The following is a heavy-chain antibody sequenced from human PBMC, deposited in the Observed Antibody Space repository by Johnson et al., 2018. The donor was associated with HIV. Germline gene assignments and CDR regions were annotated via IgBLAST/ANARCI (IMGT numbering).Heavy chain of an antibody. CDR2: ISYDGSSK. CDR1: EFTFSNYA. J-gene: IGHJ3*02. Sequence: QVQLVESGGGVVQPGRSLKLSCAASEFTFSNYAMHWVRQAPGKGLEWVAVISYDGSSKYYADSVKGRFTISRDNSKNTLNLQMNSLRAEDTAVYYCAKEEGLRQELFADDAFDIWGQGTMVTVSS. V-gene: IGHV3-30-3*01. D-gene: IGHD1-7*01. CDR3: AKEEGLRQELFADDAFDI.